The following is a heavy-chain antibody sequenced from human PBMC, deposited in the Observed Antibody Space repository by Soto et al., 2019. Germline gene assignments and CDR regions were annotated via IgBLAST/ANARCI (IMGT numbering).Heavy chain of an antibody. Sequence: DVQLVESGGGLVLRGESLRLSCGASGFTVGSAYMSWVRQAPGKGLEWVAGIYSGGNTYYADSVKGRFTISRDTSKNRLYLQMNSLRAEDAAIYYCARDPWVGDIGDYWGQGTLVTVSS. CDR3: ARDPWVGDIGDY. D-gene: IGHD4-17*01. J-gene: IGHJ4*02. V-gene: IGHV3-66*01. CDR2: IYSGGNT. CDR1: GFTVGSAY.